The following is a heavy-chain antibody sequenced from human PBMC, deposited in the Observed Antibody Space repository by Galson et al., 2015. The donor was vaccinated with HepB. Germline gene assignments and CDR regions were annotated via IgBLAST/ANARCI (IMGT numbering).Heavy chain of an antibody. CDR2: ILSSGIT. CDR1: GDSITSNTHY. D-gene: IGHD2-15*01. V-gene: IGHV4-39*01. Sequence: SETLSLTCTVSGDSITSNTHYWGWIRQSPGKGLEWIGKILSSGITFYNPSLKSRLTISVDTSKNQFSLNLSSVTAADTAVYYCARTPTQRGNDCCGQGTLVLVSS. J-gene: IGHJ4*02. CDR3: ARTPTQRGNDC.